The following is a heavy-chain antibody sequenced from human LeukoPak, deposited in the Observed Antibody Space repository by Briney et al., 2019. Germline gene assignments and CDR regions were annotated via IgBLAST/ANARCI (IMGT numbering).Heavy chain of an antibody. D-gene: IGHD6-13*01. CDR2: IYYSGST. J-gene: IGHJ4*02. V-gene: IGHV4-30-4*01. CDR1: GGSISSGDYY. CDR3: AYSSSWENTPFDY. Sequence: SETLSLTCTVSGGSISSGDYYWSWIRQPPVKGLEWIGYIYYSGSTYYNPSLKSRVTISVDTSKNQFSLKLSSVTAADTAVYYCAYSSSWENTPFDYWGQGTLVTVSS.